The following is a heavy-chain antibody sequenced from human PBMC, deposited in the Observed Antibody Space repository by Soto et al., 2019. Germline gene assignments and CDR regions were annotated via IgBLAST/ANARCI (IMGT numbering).Heavy chain of an antibody. CDR2: ISYDGSNK. J-gene: IGHJ4*02. CDR1: GFTFSSYG. V-gene: IGHV3-30*18. D-gene: IGHD3-16*01. CDR3: AKDPGGYPSYYFDY. Sequence: QVQLVESGGGVVQPGRSLRLSCAASGFTFSSYGMHWVRQAPGKGLVWVAVISYDGSNKYYADSVKGRFTISRDNSKNTLYLQMNSLRAEDTAVYYCAKDPGGYPSYYFDYWGQGTLVTVSS.